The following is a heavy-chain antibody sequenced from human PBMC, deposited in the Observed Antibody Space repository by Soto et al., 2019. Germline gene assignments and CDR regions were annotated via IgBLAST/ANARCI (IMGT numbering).Heavy chain of an antibody. J-gene: IGHJ5*02. D-gene: IGHD6-13*01. CDR1: GFTFSSYS. CDR3: ASWYSSSLRWFDP. CDR2: ISSSSSYI. Sequence: GGSLRLSCAAPGFTFSSYSMNWVRQAPGKGLEWVSSISSSSSYIYYADSVKGRFTISRDNAKNSLYLQMNSLRAEDTAVYYCASWYSSSLRWFDPWGQGTLVTVSS. V-gene: IGHV3-21*01.